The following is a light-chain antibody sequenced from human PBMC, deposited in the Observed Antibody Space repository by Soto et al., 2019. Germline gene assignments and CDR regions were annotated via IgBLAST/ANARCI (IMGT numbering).Light chain of an antibody. CDR3: QQYDSYPFT. CDR1: QSINNW. V-gene: IGKV1-5*03. J-gene: IGKJ4*01. Sequence: DIQMTQSPSTLSASVGDRVTITCRASQSINNWLAWYQQKPGKAPKLLISKAPNLKSGVPSRFSGTGAGTEFTLTISSLQPDDFASYYCQQYDSYPFTFGGGTKVEI. CDR2: KAP.